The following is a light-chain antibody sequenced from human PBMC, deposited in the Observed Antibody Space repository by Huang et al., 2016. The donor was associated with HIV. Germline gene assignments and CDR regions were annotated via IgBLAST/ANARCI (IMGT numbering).Light chain of an antibody. V-gene: IGKV1-39*01. J-gene: IGKJ1*01. CDR1: QTINSY. Sequence: DIKMTQSPSSLSASVGDKLTITCRASQTINSYLNWYQQKPGRAPKLLIYTASTLQSGVPSRFSGSGSGTDFTLTVSSLQPEDFAIYYCQQSFSAPHTFGQGTKVEIK. CDR3: QQSFSAPHT. CDR2: TAS.